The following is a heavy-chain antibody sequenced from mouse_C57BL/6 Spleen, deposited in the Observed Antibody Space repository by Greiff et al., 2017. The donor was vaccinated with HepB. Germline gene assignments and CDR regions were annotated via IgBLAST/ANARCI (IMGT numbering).Heavy chain of an antibody. CDR1: GFSFNTYA. V-gene: IGHV10-1*01. D-gene: IGHD1-3*01. Sequence: EVMLVESGGGLVQPKGSLKLSCAASGFSFNTYAMNWVRQAPGKGLEWVARIRSKSNNYATYYADSVKDRFTISRDDSESMLYLQMNNLKTEDTAMYYCVRHSGYYGYFDVWGTGTTVTVSS. CDR2: IRSKSNNYAT. CDR3: VRHSGYYGYFDV. J-gene: IGHJ1*03.